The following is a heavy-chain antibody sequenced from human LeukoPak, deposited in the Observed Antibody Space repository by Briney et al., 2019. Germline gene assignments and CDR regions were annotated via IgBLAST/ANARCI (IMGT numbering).Heavy chain of an antibody. CDR1: GGSISSSSYY. CDR2: IYYSGST. D-gene: IGHD3-16*02. V-gene: IGHV4-39*07. CDR3: ARASRITFGGVIVGDYFDY. Sequence: SETLSLTCTVSGGSISSSSYYWGWIRQPPGKGLEWIGSIYYSGSTYYNPSLKSRVTISVDTSKNQFSLKLSSVTAADTAVYYCARASRITFGGVIVGDYFDYWGQGTLVTVSS. J-gene: IGHJ4*02.